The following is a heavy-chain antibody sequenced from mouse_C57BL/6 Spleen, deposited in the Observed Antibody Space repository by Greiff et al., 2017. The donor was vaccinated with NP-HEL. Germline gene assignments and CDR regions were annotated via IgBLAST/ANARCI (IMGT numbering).Heavy chain of an antibody. D-gene: IGHD2-4*01. Sequence: QVQLQQPGAELVWPGTSVKLSCKASGYTFTSYWMHWVKQRPGQGLEWIGVIDPSDSYTNYNQKFKGQATLTVDTSSSTAYMQLSSLTSEDSAVYYCARRGPNDYDFASWGQGTTLTGSS. CDR2: IDPSDSYT. J-gene: IGHJ2*01. CDR1: GYTFTSYW. CDR3: ARRGPNDYDFAS. V-gene: IGHV1-59*01.